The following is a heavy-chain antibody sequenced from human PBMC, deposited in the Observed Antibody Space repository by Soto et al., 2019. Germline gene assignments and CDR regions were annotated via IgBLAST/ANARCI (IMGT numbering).Heavy chain of an antibody. D-gene: IGHD2-15*01. J-gene: IGHJ4*02. CDR1: GGSISYYY. CDR2: IYNSGST. V-gene: IGHV4-59*01. Sequence: QVQLQESGPGLVKPSETLSLTCIVSGGSISYYYWSWIRQPPGKGLDWIGYIYNSGSTKYNPSLTSRVTISGDTSKNQFSLKLSSVTAADTAVYYCARGGVLGYCSGGSCYLDYWGQGTLVTVSS. CDR3: ARGGVLGYCSGGSCYLDY.